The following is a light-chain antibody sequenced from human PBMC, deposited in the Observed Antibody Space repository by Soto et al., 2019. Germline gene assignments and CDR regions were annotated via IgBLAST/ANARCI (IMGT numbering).Light chain of an antibody. Sequence: DIVMTQSPDSLAVSLGERATINCKSSQSVLYSSNNKNYLAWYQQKPGQPPKLRIYWASTRESGVPDRFIVSGSGTDFTLTISSLQAEDVAVYYCQQYYSTPRTFGQGTKVEIK. CDR1: QSVLYSSNNKNY. CDR3: QQYYSTPRT. V-gene: IGKV4-1*01. CDR2: WAS. J-gene: IGKJ1*01.